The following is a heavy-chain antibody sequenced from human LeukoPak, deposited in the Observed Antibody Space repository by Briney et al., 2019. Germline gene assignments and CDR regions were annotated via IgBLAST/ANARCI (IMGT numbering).Heavy chain of an antibody. CDR1: GYTFTGYY. CDR3: ARGESSSGWYGLYYFDY. CDR2: INPNSGGT. V-gene: IGHV1-2*04. J-gene: IGHJ4*02. D-gene: IGHD6-19*01. Sequence: ASVKVSCKASGYTFTGYYMHWVRQAPEQGLEWMGWINPNSGGTNYAQKFQGWVTMTRDTSISTAYMELSRLRSDDTAVYYCARGESSSGWYGLYYFDYWGQGTLVTVSS.